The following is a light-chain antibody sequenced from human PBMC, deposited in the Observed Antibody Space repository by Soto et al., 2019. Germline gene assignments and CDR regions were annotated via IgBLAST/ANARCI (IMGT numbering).Light chain of an antibody. CDR1: QSISNF. J-gene: IGKJ2*01. CDR2: DTS. V-gene: IGKV3-20*01. CDR3: QHYGTSLYT. Sequence: EVVLTQSPAILSLSPGDRATLSCRASQSISNFAAWYQQKPGQAPRLLIYDTSVRATGIPARFSGSGSGTDFTLTISRLEPEDFAVYYCQHYGTSLYTFGQGTKLEIK.